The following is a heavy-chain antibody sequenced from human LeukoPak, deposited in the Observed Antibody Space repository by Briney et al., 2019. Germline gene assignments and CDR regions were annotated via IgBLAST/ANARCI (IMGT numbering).Heavy chain of an antibody. CDR3: AKDITIFGVVENWFDP. J-gene: IGHJ5*02. CDR1: GFTFSSYA. D-gene: IGHD3-3*01. V-gene: IGHV3-23*01. CDR2: ISGSGGST. Sequence: PGGSLRLSCAASGFTFSSYAMSWVCQAPGKGLEWVSAISGSGGSTYYADSVKGRFTISRDNSKNTLYLQMNSLRAEDTAVYYCAKDITIFGVVENWFDPWGQGTLVTVSS.